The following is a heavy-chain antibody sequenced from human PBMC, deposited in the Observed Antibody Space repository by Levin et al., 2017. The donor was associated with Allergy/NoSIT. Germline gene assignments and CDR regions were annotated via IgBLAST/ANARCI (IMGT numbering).Heavy chain of an antibody. CDR3: ARVRYEHNYYYYYMDV. CDR2: IYPGSST. CDR1: GISVSGNY. V-gene: IGHV3-53*01. J-gene: IGHJ6*03. Sequence: PGGSLRLSCAVSGISVSGNYMSWVRQAPGKGLDWVSVIYPGSSTYYSDSVKGRFTISRDNSKNTLYLQMNSLRAEDTAVYFCARVRYEHNYYYYYMDVWGKGTTVTVSS. D-gene: IGHD1-1*01.